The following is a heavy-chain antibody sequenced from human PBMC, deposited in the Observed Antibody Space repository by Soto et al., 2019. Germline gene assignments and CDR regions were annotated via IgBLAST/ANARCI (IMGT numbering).Heavy chain of an antibody. J-gene: IGHJ5*02. V-gene: IGHV4-31*03. D-gene: IGHD6-13*01. CDR2: IYYSGST. CDR3: ARGGDYSRGGWFDP. Sequence: TLTLTGTVSGGSIRSGGYYWSWIRQHPGKGLEWIGYIYYSGSTYYNPSLKSRVTISVDTSKNQFSLKLSSVTAADTAVYYCARGGDYSRGGWFDPWGQGTLVTVSS. CDR1: GGSIRSGGYY.